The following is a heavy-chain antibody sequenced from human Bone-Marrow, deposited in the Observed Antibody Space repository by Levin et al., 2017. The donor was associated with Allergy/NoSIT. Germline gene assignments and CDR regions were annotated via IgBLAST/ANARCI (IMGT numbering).Heavy chain of an antibody. J-gene: IGHJ4*02. V-gene: IGHV3-74*01. D-gene: IGHD1/OR15-1a*01. CDR1: GITLSTYW. CDR3: VTYNWNNDDRVDY. Sequence: GGSLRLSCAASGITLSTYWMHWVRQAPREGLEWVARINSSGTNIRYTDSVKGRFTISRDNARNTLYLQMNSLRAEDTAVYYCVTYNWNNDDRVDYWGQGTLVAVSS. CDR2: INSSGTNI.